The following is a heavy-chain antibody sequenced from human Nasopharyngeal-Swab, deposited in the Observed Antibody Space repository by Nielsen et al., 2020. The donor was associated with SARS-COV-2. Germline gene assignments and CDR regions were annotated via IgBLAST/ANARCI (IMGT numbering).Heavy chain of an antibody. CDR1: GYTFTGYY. CDR3: ARAVAGGGDDS. J-gene: IGHJ4*02. Sequence: ASVKVSCKASGYTFTGYYMHWVRQAPGQGLEWMGRINSNSGDTKYAQKFQGRVTMNRDTSISTADMELSRLRSDDTAVYYCARAVAGGGDDSWGQGTLVTVSS. V-gene: IGHV1-2*06. CDR2: INSNSGDT. D-gene: IGHD2-21*01.